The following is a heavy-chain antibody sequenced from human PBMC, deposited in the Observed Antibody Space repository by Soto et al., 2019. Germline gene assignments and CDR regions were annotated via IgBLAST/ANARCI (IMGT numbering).Heavy chain of an antibody. V-gene: IGHV4-31*03. CDR2: VYYSGSS. D-gene: IGHD2-2*01. CDR3: AKLSCTSSTCYFPGWFDP. Sequence: SATRSITCTVSGDSISGGASFWSWIRQPPGKGLEWIANVYYSGSSYYNPSLKSRLTISVDTTKNQFSLQLKSMTAADTAVYYCAKLSCTSSTCYFPGWFDPWGQGTLVTVSS. CDR1: GDSISGGASF. J-gene: IGHJ5*02.